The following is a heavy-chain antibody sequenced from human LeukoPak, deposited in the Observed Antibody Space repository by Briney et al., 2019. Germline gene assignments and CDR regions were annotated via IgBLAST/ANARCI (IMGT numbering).Heavy chain of an antibody. J-gene: IGHJ4*02. CDR3: ARVAHYYDSSGHSPWYYFDY. D-gene: IGHD3-22*01. CDR1: GFTFSSYG. V-gene: IGHV3-30*03. Sequence: GRSLRLSCAASGFTFSSYGMHWVRQAPGKGLEWVAVISYDGSNKYYADSVKGRFTISRDNSKNTLYLQMNSLRAEDTAVYYCARVAHYYDSSGHSPWYYFDYWGQGTLVTVSS. CDR2: ISYDGSNK.